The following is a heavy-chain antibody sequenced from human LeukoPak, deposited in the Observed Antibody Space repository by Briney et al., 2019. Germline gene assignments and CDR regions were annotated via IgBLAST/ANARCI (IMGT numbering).Heavy chain of an antibody. V-gene: IGHV3-7*01. CDR1: GFTFISSW. D-gene: IGHD1-14*01. CDR2: MNYDRSEV. Sequence: GGSLRLSCAASGFTFISSWMNWVRQAPGKGLEGVAGMNYDRSEVYYVDSVKGRFNISRDNAKDSLFLQMDSLRAEDTALYCCARDKGYKAFDYWGQGTLVTVSS. CDR3: ARDKGYKAFDY. J-gene: IGHJ4*02.